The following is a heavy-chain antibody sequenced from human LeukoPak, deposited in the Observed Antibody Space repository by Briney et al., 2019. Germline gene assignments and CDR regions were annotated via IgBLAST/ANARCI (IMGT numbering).Heavy chain of an antibody. CDR2: IYTSGST. CDR3: ARNQGARTGDFDY. V-gene: IGHV4-61*02. CDR1: GESIGSGTFC. J-gene: IGHJ4*02. D-gene: IGHD1-26*01. Sequence: SETLSLTCPVSGESIGSGTFCWNWVRQPAGTGLEWIGRIYTSGSTNYNPSLKSRVTMSVDTSKNQFSLKLSSVTAADTAVYYCARNQGARTGDFDYWGQGTLVTVSS.